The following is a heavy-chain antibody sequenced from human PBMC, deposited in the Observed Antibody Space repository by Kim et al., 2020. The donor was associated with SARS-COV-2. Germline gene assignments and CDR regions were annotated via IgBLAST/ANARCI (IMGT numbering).Heavy chain of an antibody. CDR2: ISGSGGST. Sequence: GGSLRLSCAASGFTFSSYAMSWVRQAPGKGLEWVSAISGSGGSTYYADSVKGRFTISRDNSKNTLYLQMNSLRAEDTAVYYCAKDNGPSWYSVCGMDVWGQGTTVTVSS. CDR3: AKDNGPSWYSVCGMDV. CDR1: GFTFSSYA. D-gene: IGHD6-13*01. V-gene: IGHV3-23*01. J-gene: IGHJ6*02.